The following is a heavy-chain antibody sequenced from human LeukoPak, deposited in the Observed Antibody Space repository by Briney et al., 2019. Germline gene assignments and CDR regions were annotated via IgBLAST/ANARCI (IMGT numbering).Heavy chain of an antibody. CDR2: IYSGGST. J-gene: IGHJ6*03. CDR1: GFTVSSNY. Sequence: QTGGSLRLSCAASGFTVSSNYMSWVRQAPGEGLEWVSVIYSGGSTYYADSVKGRFTISRDNSKNTLYLQMNSLRAEDTAVYYCARGGQKLNYYYYYYYMDVWGKGTTVTISS. D-gene: IGHD5-24*01. CDR3: ARGGQKLNYYYYYYYMDV. V-gene: IGHV3-53*01.